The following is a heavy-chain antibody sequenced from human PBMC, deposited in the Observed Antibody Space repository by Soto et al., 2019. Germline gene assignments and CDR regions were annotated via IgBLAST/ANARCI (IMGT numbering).Heavy chain of an antibody. CDR1: GFMFSSYW. Sequence: EVELVESGGGLVQPGGSLRLSCAATGFMFSSYWMTWVRQAPGQGLEWVANINQNGSERYYVDSVEGRFTISRDNAKNSVFLQMENLRGEDTARYYCANDILDFWGQGTLVSVSS. D-gene: IGHD3-9*01. V-gene: IGHV3-7*05. CDR2: INQNGSER. J-gene: IGHJ4*02. CDR3: ANDILDF.